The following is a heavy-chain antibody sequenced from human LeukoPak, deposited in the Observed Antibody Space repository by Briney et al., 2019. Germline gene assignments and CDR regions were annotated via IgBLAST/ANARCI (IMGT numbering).Heavy chain of an antibody. CDR1: GFRFTDYS. J-gene: IGHJ6*02. V-gene: IGHV3-23*01. D-gene: IGHD2-2*01. Sequence: QSEGSLRLSCAASGFRFTDYSMSWVRQAPGKGLEGVAGLGRSGEYKYYAGSVRGRFTISRDNSKDTVSLQMNSLRAEDSAIYFCVKDRPCETCMPMDAWGQGTTVTVSS. CDR2: LGRSGEYK. CDR3: VKDRPCETCMPMDA.